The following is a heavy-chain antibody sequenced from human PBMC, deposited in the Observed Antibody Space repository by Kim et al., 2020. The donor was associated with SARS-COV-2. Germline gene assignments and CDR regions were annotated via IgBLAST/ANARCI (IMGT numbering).Heavy chain of an antibody. CDR2: ISAYNGNT. CDR1: GYTFTSYG. Sequence: ASVKVSCKASGYTFTSYGISWVRQAPGQGLEWMGWISAYNGNTNYAQKLQGRVTMTTDTSTSTAYMELRSLRSDDTAVYYCARGPLIAAAGTGWPARYYYYGMDVWGQGTTVTVSS. D-gene: IGHD6-13*01. V-gene: IGHV1-18*01. CDR3: ARGPLIAAAGTGWPARYYYYGMDV. J-gene: IGHJ6*02.